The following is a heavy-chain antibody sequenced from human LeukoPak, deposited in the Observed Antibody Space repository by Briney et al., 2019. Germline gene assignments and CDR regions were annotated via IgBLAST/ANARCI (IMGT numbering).Heavy chain of an antibody. V-gene: IGHV3-48*04. D-gene: IGHD1-26*01. CDR3: AHVGDGSY. Sequence: GGSLRLSCAASGFTFSSFGMHWVRQAPGKGLEWVSYISSSGNNMYHADSVKGRFTISRDNAKNSLYLQMNSLRAEDTAVYYCAHVGDGSYWGQGTLVTVSS. J-gene: IGHJ4*02. CDR1: GFTFSSFG. CDR2: ISSSGNNM.